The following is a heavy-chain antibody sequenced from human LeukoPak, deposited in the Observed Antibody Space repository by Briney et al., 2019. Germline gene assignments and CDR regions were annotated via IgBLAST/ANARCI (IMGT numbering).Heavy chain of an antibody. CDR1: SGSISSYY. J-gene: IGHJ4*02. Sequence: SETLSLTCTASSGSISSYYWIWLRQPPGKGLEWIGYIYYSGSTNYNPSLKSRVTISVDTSKNQFSLKLSSVTAADTAVYYCARERYDSSGSFDYWGQGTLVTVSS. D-gene: IGHD3-22*01. V-gene: IGHV4-59*01. CDR3: ARERYDSSGSFDY. CDR2: IYYSGST.